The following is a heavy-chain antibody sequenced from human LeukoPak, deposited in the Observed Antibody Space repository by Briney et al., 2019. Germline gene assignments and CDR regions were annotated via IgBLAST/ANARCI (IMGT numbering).Heavy chain of an antibody. V-gene: IGHV4-61*02. CDR2: IYPSGTT. Sequence: KTSQTLSLTCAVSGGSISSGSYYWSWIRQPAGKGLEWIGRIYPSGTTNYNPSLKSRVTISVDTSKNQFSLKLRSVTAADTAVYYCARGQGVVAENYFDYWGQGTLVAVSS. J-gene: IGHJ4*02. D-gene: IGHD5-12*01. CDR3: ARGQGVVAENYFDY. CDR1: GGSISSGSYY.